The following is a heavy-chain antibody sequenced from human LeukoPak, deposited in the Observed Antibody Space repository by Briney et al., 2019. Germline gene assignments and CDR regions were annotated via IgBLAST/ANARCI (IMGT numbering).Heavy chain of an antibody. J-gene: IGHJ3*01. V-gene: IGHV3-43*01. CDR1: GFTFYDYS. CDR2: ISWDGSDT. Sequence: PGGSLRLSCAASGFTFYDYSMHWVRQRPGKGLEWVSLISWDGSDTDYGVSVKGRFSISRDNSQNSLYLQMNSLRTEDTALYYCAKDLNTAWGDAFDVWGQGTMVSVSS. CDR3: AKDLNTAWGDAFDV. D-gene: IGHD5-18*01.